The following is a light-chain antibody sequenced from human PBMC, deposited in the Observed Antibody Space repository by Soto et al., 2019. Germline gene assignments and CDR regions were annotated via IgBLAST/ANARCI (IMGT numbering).Light chain of an antibody. CDR1: SSDVGSYNL. CDR2: EGS. V-gene: IGLV2-23*03. Sequence: QSALTQPASVSGSPGQSITISCTGTSSDVGSYNLVSWYQQHPGKAPKLMIYEGSKRPSGVSNRFSGSKSGNTASLTISGLQPEDEADYYCCSYAGSSTFVVVFGGGTKVTVL. CDR3: CSYAGSSTFVVV. J-gene: IGLJ2*01.